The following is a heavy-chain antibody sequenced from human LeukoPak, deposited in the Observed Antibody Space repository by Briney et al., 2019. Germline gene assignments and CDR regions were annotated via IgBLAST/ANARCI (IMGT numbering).Heavy chain of an antibody. J-gene: IGHJ4*02. V-gene: IGHV3-23*01. CDR2: ISGSGGST. CDR1: GFTFGSYA. Sequence: GGSLRLSCAVSGFTFGSYAMYWVRQAPGKGLECVSGISGSGGSTFYADSVKGRFTISRDNSENTVYLQMNSLRADDTAVYYCAKTTAGYSSGRYPGWPVDYWGQGTLITVSS. D-gene: IGHD6-19*01. CDR3: AKTTAGYSSGRYPGWPVDY.